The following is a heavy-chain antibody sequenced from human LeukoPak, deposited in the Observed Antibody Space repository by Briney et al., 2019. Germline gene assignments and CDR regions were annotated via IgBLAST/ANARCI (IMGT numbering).Heavy chain of an antibody. CDR2: IWYDGSNK. V-gene: IGHV3-33*01. CDR1: GFTFSSYG. J-gene: IGHJ6*02. D-gene: IGHD3-3*01. Sequence: PGGSLRLSCAASGFTFSSYGMHWVRQAPGKGLEWVAVIWYDGSNKFYADSVKGRFTISRDNSKNTLYLQMNSLRAEDTAVYYCASGRFLEPTYGMDVWGQGTTVTVSS. CDR3: ASGRFLEPTYGMDV.